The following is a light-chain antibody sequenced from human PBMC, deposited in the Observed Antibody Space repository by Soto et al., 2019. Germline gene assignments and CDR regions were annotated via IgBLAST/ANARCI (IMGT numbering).Light chain of an antibody. CDR2: AAS. Sequence: DIQMTQSPSSLSASVGDRVTITCRASQDISNHLAWFQQKPGKAPKSLISAASSLQIGVPSKFSGSGSGTDFTLTVSSLQPEDVATYYCQQYNSYPVSFGGGTKVEIK. CDR3: QQYNSYPVS. J-gene: IGKJ4*01. CDR1: QDISNH. V-gene: IGKV1-16*02.